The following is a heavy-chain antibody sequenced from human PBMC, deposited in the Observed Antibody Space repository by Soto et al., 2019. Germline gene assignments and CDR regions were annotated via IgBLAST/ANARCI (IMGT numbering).Heavy chain of an antibody. V-gene: IGHV1-69*01. D-gene: IGHD6-13*01. CDR1: GGTFSSYA. CDR2: IIPSFGTA. Sequence: QVQLVQSGAEVKKPGSSVKVSCKASGGTFSSYAISWVRQAPGQGLEWMGGIIPSFGTAHSAQKFQGEVTITADESTSTAYMELSSLRSEDTAVYHCARIAGRRAENWFDPWGQGTLVTVSS. J-gene: IGHJ5*02. CDR3: ARIAGRRAENWFDP.